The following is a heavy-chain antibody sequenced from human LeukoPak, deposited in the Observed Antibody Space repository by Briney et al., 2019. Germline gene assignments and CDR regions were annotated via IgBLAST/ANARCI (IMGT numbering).Heavy chain of an antibody. CDR2: ISGSGSSR. V-gene: IGHV3-23*01. D-gene: IGHD1-26*01. CDR1: GFTFSNYV. J-gene: IGHJ6*02. Sequence: GGSLRLSCAASGFTFSNYVMSWVRQAPGKGLEWVSGISGSGSSRYYADSVKGRFTNSRDNSKNTLYLQMNSLRAEDTALYYCAKDKSVGSQDYGMDVWGQGTTVTVSS. CDR3: AKDKSVGSQDYGMDV.